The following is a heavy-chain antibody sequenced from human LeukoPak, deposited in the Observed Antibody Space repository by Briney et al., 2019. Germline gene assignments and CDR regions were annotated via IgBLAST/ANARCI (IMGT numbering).Heavy chain of an antibody. J-gene: IGHJ4*02. CDR1: GGSISSSSYY. CDR2: IYYSGST. Sequence: SETLSLTCTVSGGSISSSSYYWGWIRQPPGKGLEWIGSIYYSGSTYYNPSLKSRVTISVDTSKNQFSLKLSSVTAADTAVYYCATIGEDGYNPQLSNSFDYWGQGTLVTVSS. CDR3: ATIGEDGYNPQLSNSFDY. V-gene: IGHV4-39*07. D-gene: IGHD5-24*01.